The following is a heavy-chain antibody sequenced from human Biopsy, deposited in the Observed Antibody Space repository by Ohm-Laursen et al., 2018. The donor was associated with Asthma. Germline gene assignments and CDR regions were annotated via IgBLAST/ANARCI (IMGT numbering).Heavy chain of an antibody. CDR2: LIPVLGTP. D-gene: IGHD5-12*01. CDR1: GDSFSNYA. V-gene: IGHV1-69*13. CDR3: ARGNGGSNRIVYYSSGLEV. J-gene: IGHJ6*02. Sequence: ASVKGSCKASGDSFSNYAISWVRQAPGQGLEWMGGLIPVLGTPDHAQMFEGRVTITADESTSTAYMELSSLSSEDTAVYYCARGNGGSNRIVYYSSGLEVWAKGPRSPSL.